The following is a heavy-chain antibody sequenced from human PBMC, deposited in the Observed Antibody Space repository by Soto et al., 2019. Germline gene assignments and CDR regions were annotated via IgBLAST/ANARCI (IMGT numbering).Heavy chain of an antibody. Sequence: PSETLSLTCTVSVGSISSSYLTWIRQPPGKGLEWIGYVYNSGSTNYNPSLKSRVTISEDTSKSQFSLKVNSMTAADTAVYYCARYRREAVAGYTLDNWGQGILVTVSS. D-gene: IGHD6-13*01. CDR2: VYNSGST. CDR3: ARYRREAVAGYTLDN. J-gene: IGHJ4*02. V-gene: IGHV4-59*01. CDR1: VGSISSSY.